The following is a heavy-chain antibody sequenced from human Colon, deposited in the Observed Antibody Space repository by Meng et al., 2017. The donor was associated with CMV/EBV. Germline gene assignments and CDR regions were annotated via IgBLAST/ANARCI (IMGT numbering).Heavy chain of an antibody. Sequence: GESLKISCAASGFTFNTYGMHWVRQAPGKGLEWVAFIRFEGSDKYYTDSVKGRFTISRDNSKNTLYLQMDSLRIEDTGVYYCARTDCNTIHCKRMEYWGQGTLVTVSS. CDR1: GFTFNTYG. J-gene: IGHJ4*02. CDR2: IRFEGSDK. D-gene: IGHD2/OR15-2a*01. CDR3: ARTDCNTIHCKRMEY. V-gene: IGHV3-30*02.